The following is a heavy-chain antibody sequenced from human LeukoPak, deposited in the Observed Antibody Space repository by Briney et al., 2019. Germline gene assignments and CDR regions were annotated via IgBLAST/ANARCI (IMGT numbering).Heavy chain of an antibody. J-gene: IGHJ6*02. CDR2: ISGSGGST. D-gene: IGHD2-15*01. Sequence: PGGSLRLSCAASGFTFSSYAMSWVRQAPGKGLEWVSAISGSGGSTYYADSVKGRFTISRDNARNSLYLQMNSLRAEDTAVYYCARDYCSGGSCYLGYYYYGMDVWGQGTTVTVSS. V-gene: IGHV3-23*01. CDR3: ARDYCSGGSCYLGYYYYGMDV. CDR1: GFTFSSYA.